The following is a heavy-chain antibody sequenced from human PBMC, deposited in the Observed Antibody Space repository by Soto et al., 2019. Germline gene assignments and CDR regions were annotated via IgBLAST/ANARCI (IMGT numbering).Heavy chain of an antibody. J-gene: IGHJ4*02. CDR3: VRDKTVTRATPTNFDY. CDR2: INGYNGNI. D-gene: IGHD4-17*01. V-gene: IGHV1-18*01. Sequence: QVQLVQSGPEVRKPGASVKVSCKTSGYTFPSYGISWVRQAPGQGLEWMGWINGYNGNINYARKLQDRVTLTKDTSTSTAYMELRSLRSDDTAVYYCVRDKTVTRATPTNFDYWGQGTLVTVSS. CDR1: GYTFPSYG.